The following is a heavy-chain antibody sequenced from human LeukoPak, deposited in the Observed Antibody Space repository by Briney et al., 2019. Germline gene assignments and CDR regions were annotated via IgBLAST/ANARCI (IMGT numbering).Heavy chain of an antibody. J-gene: IGHJ6*02. CDR3: ARQRTFCGDLCGMDV. CDR2: IYSGGST. CDR1: GFTVSSNY. D-gene: IGHD2-21*01. V-gene: IGHV3-53*01. Sequence: PGGSLRLSCAASGFTVSSNYMSWVRQAPGKGLEWVSVIYSGGSTYYADSVKGRFTISRDNSKNTLYLQMNSLRAEDTAVYYCARQRTFCGDLCGMDVWGQGTTVTVSS.